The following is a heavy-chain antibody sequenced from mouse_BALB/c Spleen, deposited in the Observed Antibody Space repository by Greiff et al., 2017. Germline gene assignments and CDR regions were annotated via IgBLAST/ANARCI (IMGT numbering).Heavy chain of an antibody. CDR1: GFTFTDYY. CDR3: ARDYRYGIYFDY. Sequence: EVQVVESGGGLVQPGGSLRLSCATSGFTFTDYYMSWVRQPPGKALEWLGFIRNKANGYTTEYSASVKGRFTISRDNSQSILYLQMNTLRAEDSATYYCARDYRYGIYFDYWGQGTTLTVSS. J-gene: IGHJ2*01. CDR2: IRNKANGYTT. V-gene: IGHV7-3*02. D-gene: IGHD2-14*01.